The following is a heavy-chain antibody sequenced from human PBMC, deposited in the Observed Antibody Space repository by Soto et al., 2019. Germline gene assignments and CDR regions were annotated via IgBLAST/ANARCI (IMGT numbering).Heavy chain of an antibody. J-gene: IGHJ4*02. V-gene: IGHV4-59*01. CDR2: IYYSGST. CDR3: AGTTSRTYYDFWSGSTSPH. D-gene: IGHD3-3*01. Sequence: PXETLSLKCTVAGRSISSYYWSWIRQPPGKGLEWIGYIYYSGSTNYNPSLKSRVTISVDTSKNQFSLKLSSVTAADTAVYYCAGTTSRTYYDFWSGSTSPHWGQGTLVTVSS. CDR1: GRSISSYY.